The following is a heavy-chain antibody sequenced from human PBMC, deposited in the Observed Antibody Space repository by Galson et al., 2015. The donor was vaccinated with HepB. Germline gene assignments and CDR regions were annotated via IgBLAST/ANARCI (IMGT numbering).Heavy chain of an antibody. J-gene: IGHJ4*02. CDR2: IRSKANSYAT. Sequence: SLRLSCAASGFTFSGSAMHWVRQASGKGLEWVGRIRSKANSYATAYAASVKGRFTISRDDSKNTAYLQMNSLKTEDTAVYYCRRYSWNDGDYWGQGTLVTVSS. CDR1: GFTFSGSA. D-gene: IGHD1-1*01. V-gene: IGHV3-73*01. CDR3: RRYSWNDGDY.